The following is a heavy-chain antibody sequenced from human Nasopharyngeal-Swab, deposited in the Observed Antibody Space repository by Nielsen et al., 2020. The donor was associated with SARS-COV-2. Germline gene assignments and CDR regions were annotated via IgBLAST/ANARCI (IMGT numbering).Heavy chain of an antibody. CDR2: IGAYNGNT. Sequence: ASVTVSCKASGYIFTSYDIIWVRQARGQGLEWMGWIGAYNGNTNYAQKFQDRVTMTTDTSTSTVYMELRSLRSDDTAVYYCARHGVAEDYWGQGTLVTVSS. CDR1: GYIFTSYD. V-gene: IGHV1-18*01. D-gene: IGHD3-3*01. J-gene: IGHJ4*02. CDR3: ARHGVAEDY.